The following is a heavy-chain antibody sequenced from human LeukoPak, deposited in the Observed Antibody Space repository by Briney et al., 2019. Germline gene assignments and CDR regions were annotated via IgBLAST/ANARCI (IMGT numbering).Heavy chain of an antibody. CDR1: GGTFSSYA. D-gene: IGHD3-22*01. V-gene: IGHV1-69*04. CDR2: IIPILGIA. CDR3: ARPYYYDSSGYDY. J-gene: IGHJ4*02. Sequence: ASVKVSCKASGGTFSSYAISWVRQAPGQGLEWMGRIIPILGIANYAQKFQGRVTIIADKSTSTAYMELSSLRSEDTAVYYCARPYYYDSSGYDYWGQGTLVTVSS.